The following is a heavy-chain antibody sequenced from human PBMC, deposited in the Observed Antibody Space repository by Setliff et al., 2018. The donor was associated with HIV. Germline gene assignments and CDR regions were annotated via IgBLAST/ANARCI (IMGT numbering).Heavy chain of an antibody. CDR2: IDHSGST. D-gene: IGHD6-19*01. Sequence: PSETLSLTCAVYGVSFSGYYWNWIRQTPGKGLEWIGEIDHSGSTNYNPSLKSRVIISLDTSKNQFSLRLTSVTAADTAVYYCARGVYSSGWYLLTRLDPWGQGVLVTVS. V-gene: IGHV4-34*01. CDR1: GVSFSGYY. CDR3: ARGVYSSGWYLLTRLDP. J-gene: IGHJ5*02.